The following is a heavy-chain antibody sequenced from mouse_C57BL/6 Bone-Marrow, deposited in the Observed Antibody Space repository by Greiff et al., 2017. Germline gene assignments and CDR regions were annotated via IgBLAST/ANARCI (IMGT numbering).Heavy chain of an antibody. CDR2: INPGSGGT. V-gene: IGHV1-54*01. J-gene: IGHJ2*01. D-gene: IGHD2-5*01. Sequence: QVQLKESGAELVRPGTSVKVSCKASGYDFTNYLIEWVKQRPGQGLEWSGVINPGSGGTNYNEKFKGKATMTADKSSSTAYMQLSSLTSEDSAIDFCARKAYDSNRFDYWGQGTTLTVSS. CDR3: ARKAYDSNRFDY. CDR1: GYDFTNYL.